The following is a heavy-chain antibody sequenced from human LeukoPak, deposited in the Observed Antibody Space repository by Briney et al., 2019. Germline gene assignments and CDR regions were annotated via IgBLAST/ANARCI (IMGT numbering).Heavy chain of an antibody. CDR3: AKERVRGVIFDAFDI. D-gene: IGHD3-10*01. CDR1: GFTFSSYA. Sequence: GGSLRLSCLASGFTFSSYAMHWVRQAPGKGLEMVAVMSYDGNNRHYTDSVKGRFTISRDNSKNTVYLQMNSLRAEDTAVYYCAKERVRGVIFDAFDIWGQGTMVTVSS. J-gene: IGHJ3*02. V-gene: IGHV3-30*18. CDR2: MSYDGNNR.